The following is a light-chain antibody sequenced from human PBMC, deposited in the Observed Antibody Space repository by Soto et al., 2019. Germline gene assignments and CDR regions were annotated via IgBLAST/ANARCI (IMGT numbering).Light chain of an antibody. CDR3: QQYSSSPPIT. Sequence: IVLTQSHDTLSLSPGEGATLSCRASQSVTNSYLAWYQQKPGQAPRLLIYGASSRATGIPDRFSGSGSETDFTLTISRLEPEDFAVYYCQQYSSSPPITFGQGTRLEI. V-gene: IGKV3-20*01. CDR1: QSVTNSY. CDR2: GAS. J-gene: IGKJ5*01.